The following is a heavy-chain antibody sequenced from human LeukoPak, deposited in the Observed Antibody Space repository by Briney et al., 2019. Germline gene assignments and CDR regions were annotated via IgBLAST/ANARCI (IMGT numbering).Heavy chain of an antibody. D-gene: IGHD2-15*01. CDR3: ARGTSLDYSLFDD. CDR2: IYSGGST. J-gene: IGHJ4*02. V-gene: IGHV3-66*01. Sequence: PGGSLRLSCAASGFTVSSNYMSWVRQAPGKGLEWVSVIYSGGSTYYADSVKGRFTISRDNSKNTLYLQMNSLRAEDTAVYYCARGTSLDYSLFDDWGQGTLVTVS. CDR1: GFTVSSNY.